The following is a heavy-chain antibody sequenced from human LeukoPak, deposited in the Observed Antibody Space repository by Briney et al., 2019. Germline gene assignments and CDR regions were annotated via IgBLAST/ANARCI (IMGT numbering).Heavy chain of an antibody. CDR1: GGSFSGYH. V-gene: IGHV4-34*01. CDR2: INHSGST. Sequence: SETLSLTCDVYGGSFSGYHWSWIRQSPGKGLEWIGEINHSGSTNYNPSLKNRVTISVDTSKNQFSLKLSSVTAADTAVYYCARRPDGFDYWGQGTLVTVSS. J-gene: IGHJ4*02. CDR3: ARRPDGFDY. D-gene: IGHD5-24*01.